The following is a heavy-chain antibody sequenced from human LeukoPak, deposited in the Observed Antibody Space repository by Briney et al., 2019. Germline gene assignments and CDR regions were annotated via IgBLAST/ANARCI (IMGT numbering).Heavy chain of an antibody. V-gene: IGHV1-2*02. D-gene: IGHD1-26*01. CDR3: ARLVVLGVTPLSDAFDI. CDR1: GYMFTGYY. J-gene: IGHJ3*02. CDR2: INPNSGGT. Sequence: ASVRVSCKASGYMFTGYYIHWVRQAPGQGLEWMGWINPNSGGTSFAQKFQGRVTLTRDTSIGTAYMDLNRLSSDDTAVYYCARLVVLGVTPLSDAFDIWGQGTMVTVSS.